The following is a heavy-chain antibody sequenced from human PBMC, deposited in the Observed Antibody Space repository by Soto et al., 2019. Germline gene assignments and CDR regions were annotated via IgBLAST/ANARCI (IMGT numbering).Heavy chain of an antibody. Sequence: GGSRRLSCAASGFTFSSYGMHWVRQAPGKGLEWVAVIWYDGSNKYYADSVKGRFTISRDNSKNTLYLQMNSLRAEDTAVYYCARVEYSSSTYFDYWGQGTLVTVSS. CDR3: ARVEYSSSTYFDY. D-gene: IGHD6-6*01. CDR1: GFTFSSYG. J-gene: IGHJ4*02. V-gene: IGHV3-33*01. CDR2: IWYDGSNK.